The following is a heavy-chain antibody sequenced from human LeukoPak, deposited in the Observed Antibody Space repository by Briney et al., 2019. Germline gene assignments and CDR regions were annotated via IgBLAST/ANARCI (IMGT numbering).Heavy chain of an antibody. CDR3: ARDTYRFFDF. CDR1: GFTFSNYW. V-gene: IGHV3-7*03. J-gene: IGHJ4*02. Sequence: GGSLRLSCTASGFTFSNYWMTWVRQAPGKGLEWAANINEDGSDIYYLDSVKARFTVSRANAKNSLFLQMHSLRAEDTAIYYCARDTYRFFDFWGQGTLVTVSS. CDR2: INEDGSDI. D-gene: IGHD5-18*01.